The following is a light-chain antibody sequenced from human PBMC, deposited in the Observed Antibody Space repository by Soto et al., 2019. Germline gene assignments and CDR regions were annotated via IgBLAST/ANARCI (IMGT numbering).Light chain of an antibody. CDR1: QSVSNSY. CDR2: SAS. CDR3: LHYCNSRAMA. V-gene: IGKV3-20*01. Sequence: EIVLTQSPGTLSLSPGERATLSCRASQSVSNSYLAWYQQKPGQAPRLLIYSASSRATGFPDRFSGSGSGTDFTPTISRLEPEDFAVYYCLHYCNSRAMAFGQGTRLEI. J-gene: IGKJ5*01.